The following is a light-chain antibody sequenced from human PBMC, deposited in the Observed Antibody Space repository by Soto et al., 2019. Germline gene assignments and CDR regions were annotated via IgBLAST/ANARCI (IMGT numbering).Light chain of an antibody. CDR3: SLDTSSTFYV. CDR1: SSDVGYYNR. Sequence: QSVLTQPPSVSGSAGQSVTISCTGTSSDVGYYNRVSWYQQPPGTAPKLLIYEVSNRPSGVPDRFSGSKSGNTASLTISGLQAEDEADYYCSLDTSSTFYVFGTGTKVTVL. J-gene: IGLJ1*01. V-gene: IGLV2-18*01. CDR2: EVS.